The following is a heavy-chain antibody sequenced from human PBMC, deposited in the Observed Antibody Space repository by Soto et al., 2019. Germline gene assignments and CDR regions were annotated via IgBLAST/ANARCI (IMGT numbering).Heavy chain of an antibody. J-gene: IGHJ6*02. D-gene: IGHD6-19*01. CDR2: IIPIFGTA. V-gene: IGHV1-69*13. CDR3: ARGLLALAGTYYYYGMDV. CDR1: GGTFSSYA. Sequence: SVKVSCKASGGTFSSYAISWVRQAPGQGLEWMGGIIPIFGTANYAQKFQGRVTITADESTSTAYMELSSLRSEDTAVYYCARGLLALAGTYYYYGMDVWGQGTTVTVSS.